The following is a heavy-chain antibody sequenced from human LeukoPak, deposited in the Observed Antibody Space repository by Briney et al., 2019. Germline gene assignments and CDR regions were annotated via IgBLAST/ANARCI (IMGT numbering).Heavy chain of an antibody. V-gene: IGHV4-59*08. CDR2: IYYSGST. J-gene: IGHJ4*02. CDR3: ARHPVY. CDR1: GGSISGYY. Sequence: PSETLSLTCTVSGGSISGYYWRWSRRPPGKGLEWIRYIYYSGSTNYNPSLKSRVTISVDTSKNHFSLKLSSVTAADTAVYYCARHPVYWGQGTLVTVSS.